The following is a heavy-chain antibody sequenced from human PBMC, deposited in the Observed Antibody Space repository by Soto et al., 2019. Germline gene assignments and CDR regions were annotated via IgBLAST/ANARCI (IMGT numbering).Heavy chain of an antibody. Sequence: ASVKVSCXASGYTFTGYYMHWVRQAPGQGLEWMGGIIPIFGTANYAQKFQGRVTITADESTSTAYMELSSLRAEDTAVYYCARDAHITGITGTTTVRAWDYYYMDVWGKGTTVTVSS. J-gene: IGHJ6*03. CDR2: IIPIFGTA. CDR1: GYTFTGYY. D-gene: IGHD1-7*01. CDR3: ARDAHITGITGTTTVRAWDYYYMDV. V-gene: IGHV1-69*13.